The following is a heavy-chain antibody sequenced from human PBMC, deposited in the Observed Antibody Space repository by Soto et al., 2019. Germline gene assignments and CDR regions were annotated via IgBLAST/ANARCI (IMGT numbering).Heavy chain of an antibody. CDR3: ARVAAKYSSGWYKHFDY. V-gene: IGHV3-15*01. D-gene: IGHD6-19*01. CDR2: IKSKTDGGTT. Sequence: GGSLRLSCAASGFTFSNAWMSWVRQAPGKGLEWVGRIKSKTDGGTTDYPAPAKGRFTVSRDDSRNTVYLQMNSLKTEDTAVYYCARVAAKYSSGWYKHFDYWGQGTLVTVSS. J-gene: IGHJ4*02. CDR1: GFTFSNAW.